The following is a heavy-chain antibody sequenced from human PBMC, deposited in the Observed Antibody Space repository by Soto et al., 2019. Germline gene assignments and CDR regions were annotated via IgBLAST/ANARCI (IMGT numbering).Heavy chain of an antibody. CDR3: ARNPAGAYCGGDCYSDS. Sequence: QVQLVQSGAEVKKPGASVKVSCKASGYTFTSYGISWVRQAPGQGLEWMGWISAYNGNTNYAQKLQGRVTMTTDTSTSTAYMSMRSLRSDDTAVYYCARNPAGAYCGGDCYSDSWGQGTLVTVSS. CDR1: GYTFTSYG. V-gene: IGHV1-18*01. J-gene: IGHJ5*01. CDR2: ISAYNGNT. D-gene: IGHD2-21*02.